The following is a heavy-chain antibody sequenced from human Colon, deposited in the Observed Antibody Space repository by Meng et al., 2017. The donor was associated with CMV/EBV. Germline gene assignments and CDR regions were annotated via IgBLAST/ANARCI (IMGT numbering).Heavy chain of an antibody. J-gene: IGHJ6*02. CDR1: GFIFTEYA. Sequence: GGSLRLSCAASGFIFTEYAMYWVRQAPGKGLEWVSAITGSSSYTYYADSVKGRFTISRDNAKNSLYLQMNSLRAEDTAVYYCARDARGGSSTGMDVWGQGTTVTVSS. CDR3: ARDARGGSSTGMDV. CDR2: ITGSSSYT. D-gene: IGHD2-2*01. V-gene: IGHV3-21*01.